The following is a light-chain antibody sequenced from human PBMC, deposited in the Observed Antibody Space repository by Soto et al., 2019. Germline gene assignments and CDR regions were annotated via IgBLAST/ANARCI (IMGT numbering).Light chain of an antibody. CDR3: QQYNDWPPNSIYT. CDR2: GAS. CDR1: QSVSSN. Sequence: EIVMTQSPATLSVSPGERATLSCRASQSVSSNLAWYQQKPGQAPRLLIYGASTRATGIPARFSGSGSGTEFTLTISSLQSEDFALYYCQQYNDWPPNSIYTFGQGTKLEIK. J-gene: IGKJ2*01. V-gene: IGKV3-15*01.